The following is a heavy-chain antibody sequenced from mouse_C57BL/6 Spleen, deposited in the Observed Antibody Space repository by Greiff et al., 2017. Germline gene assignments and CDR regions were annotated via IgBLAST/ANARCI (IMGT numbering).Heavy chain of an antibody. J-gene: IGHJ3*01. CDR3: TRGCYYGTFAY. CDR1: GYTFTDYE. D-gene: IGHD1-1*01. CDR2: IDPETGGT. V-gene: IGHV1-15*01. Sequence: QVQLQQSGAELVRPGASVTLSCKASGYTFTDYEMHWVKQTPVHGLEWIGAIDPETGGTAYNQKFQGKAILTADKSSSTAYMELRSLTSADSAVYYCTRGCYYGTFAYWGQGTLVTVSA.